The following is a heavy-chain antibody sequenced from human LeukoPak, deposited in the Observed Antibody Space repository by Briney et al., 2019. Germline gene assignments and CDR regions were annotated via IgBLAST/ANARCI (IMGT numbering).Heavy chain of an antibody. D-gene: IGHD2-2*02. Sequence: SVKVSCKASGGTFSSYAISWVRQAPGQGLEWMGGIIPIFGTANYAQKFQGRVTMTRDMSTSTVYMELSSLRSEDTAVYYCARVAAEVVGVPGAIGFGWLRRDYYYMDVWGKGTTVIVSS. J-gene: IGHJ6*03. V-gene: IGHV1-69*05. CDR2: IIPIFGTA. CDR3: ARVAAEVVGVPGAIGFGWLRRDYYYMDV. CDR1: GGTFSSYA.